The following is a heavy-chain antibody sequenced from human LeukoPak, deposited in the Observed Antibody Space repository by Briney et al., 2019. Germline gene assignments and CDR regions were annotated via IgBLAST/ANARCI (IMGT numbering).Heavy chain of an antibody. CDR1: GYTFTSYG. J-gene: IGHJ4*02. CDR3: ARRRIGSSSYSSGWWWFDY. D-gene: IGHD6-19*01. Sequence: ASVNVSCKASGYTFTSYGMSWVRQAPGQGLEWIGLISTYNGNTIYAQNLQGRFTMTRDTSTSTAYMELRSLRFDDTAVYYCARRRIGSSSYSSGWWWFDYWGQGTLVTVSS. CDR2: ISTYNGNT. V-gene: IGHV1-18*01.